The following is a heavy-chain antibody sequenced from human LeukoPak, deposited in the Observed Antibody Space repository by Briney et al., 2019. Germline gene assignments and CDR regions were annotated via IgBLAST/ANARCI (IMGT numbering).Heavy chain of an antibody. V-gene: IGHV3-11*06. Sequence: GGCLRLSCAASGFTFSDYYMSWIRPAPGKGLEWVSYISSSSSYTDYADSVKGRFTISRDNAKNSLYLQMNSLRAEDTAVYYCARDLLSGDCLDYWGQGTLVTVSS. CDR2: ISSSSSYT. CDR3: ARDLLSGDCLDY. D-gene: IGHD2-21*02. CDR1: GFTFSDYY. J-gene: IGHJ4*02.